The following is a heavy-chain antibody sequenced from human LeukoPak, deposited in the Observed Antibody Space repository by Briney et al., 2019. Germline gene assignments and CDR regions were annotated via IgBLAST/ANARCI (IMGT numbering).Heavy chain of an antibody. CDR2: IRSKAYGGTT. V-gene: IGHV3-49*03. J-gene: IGHJ4*02. CDR1: GGSISSYY. Sequence: LSLTCTVSGGSISSYYWSWFRQAPGKGLEWVGFIRSKAYGGTTEYAASVKGRFTISRDDSKSIAYLQMNSLKTEDTAVYYCTRFHNYYDSSGYYYDYWGQGTLVTVSS. D-gene: IGHD3-22*01. CDR3: TRFHNYYDSSGYYYDY.